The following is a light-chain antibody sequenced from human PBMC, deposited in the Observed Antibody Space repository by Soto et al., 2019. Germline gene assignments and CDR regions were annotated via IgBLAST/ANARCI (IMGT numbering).Light chain of an antibody. CDR1: QSFRSL. V-gene: IGKV3-11*01. CDR2: DAY. CDR3: QQRHMLPIT. Sequence: VLPQSAVTLSLSQGARATLSCRDSQSFRSLLAWYQQKPGQXPRILIYDAYNRATGIPPRFSGSGSGTDFTLTISSLEPEDSAVYYCQQRHMLPITFGQGTRLDNK. J-gene: IGKJ5*01.